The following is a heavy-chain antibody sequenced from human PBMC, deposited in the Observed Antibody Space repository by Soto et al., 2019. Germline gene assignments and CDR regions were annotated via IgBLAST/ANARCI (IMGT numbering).Heavy chain of an antibody. CDR3: ARDVRDIVVVVAATTYYYYGMDV. Sequence: KPSETLSLTCAVSGGSISSSNWWSWVRQPPGKGLEWIGEIYHSGSTNYNPSLKSRVTISVDKSKNQFSLKLSSVTAADTAVYYCARDVRDIVVVVAATTYYYYGMDVWGQGATVTV. J-gene: IGHJ6*02. V-gene: IGHV4-4*02. CDR1: GGSISSSNW. CDR2: IYHSGST. D-gene: IGHD2-15*01.